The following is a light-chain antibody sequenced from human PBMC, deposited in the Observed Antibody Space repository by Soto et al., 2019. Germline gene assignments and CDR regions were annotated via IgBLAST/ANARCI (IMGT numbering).Light chain of an antibody. V-gene: IGKV3-20*01. Sequence: EIVLTQSPATLSLSPGQRATLSCRSSQTVRSSYLAWYQQKPGQAPRLLIYAASSRATGFPDRISGSGSGTDFTLTISRLEPEDFAVYYCQQYGSTPLTFGGGTKVDIK. CDR1: QTVRSSY. CDR2: AAS. CDR3: QQYGSTPLT. J-gene: IGKJ4*01.